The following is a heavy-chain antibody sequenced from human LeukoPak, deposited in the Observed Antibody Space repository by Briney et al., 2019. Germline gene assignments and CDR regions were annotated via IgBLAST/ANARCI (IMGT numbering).Heavy chain of an antibody. J-gene: IGHJ4*02. CDR1: GFTFSSYG. Sequence: GGSLRLSCAASGFTFSSYGMHWVRQAPGKGLEWVAFIRYDGSNKYYADSVKGRFTISRDNSKNTLYLQMNSLRAEDTAVYYCAKDRVVVVPAAPYDYWGQGTLVTVSS. V-gene: IGHV3-30*02. CDR2: IRYDGSNK. D-gene: IGHD2-2*01. CDR3: AKDRVVVVPAAPYDY.